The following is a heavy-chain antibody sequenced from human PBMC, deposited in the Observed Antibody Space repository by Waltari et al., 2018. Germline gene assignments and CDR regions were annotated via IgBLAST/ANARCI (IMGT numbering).Heavy chain of an antibody. CDR1: GASISSRKW. J-gene: IGHJ4*02. V-gene: IGHV4-4*02. CDR2: ISPSGSA. D-gene: IGHD2-2*01. CDR3: ARYFVPLEVPTAYFDF. Sequence: QVHLQESGPRLVKPSGTLSLTCAVSGASISSRKWWRWVRQTPGKGLEWIGEISPSGSANYNPSLKSRVTMSLDKSKNHFSLNLTSVTAADTAVYYCARYFVPLEVPTAYFDFWGQGTLVTVSS.